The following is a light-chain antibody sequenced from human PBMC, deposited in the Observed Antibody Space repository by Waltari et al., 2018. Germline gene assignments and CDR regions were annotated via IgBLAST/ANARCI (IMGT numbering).Light chain of an antibody. Sequence: VLTQSPVTLSLSPGERATLSCRASQSVNSSLAWYQQRPGQPPRLLIYDASDRAPGIPARFSGGGSGTDFTLIITNLEAEDFATYFCQHRANRPPVTFGGGTKV. J-gene: IGKJ4*01. CDR3: QHRANRPPVT. CDR1: QSVNSS. V-gene: IGKV3-11*01. CDR2: DAS.